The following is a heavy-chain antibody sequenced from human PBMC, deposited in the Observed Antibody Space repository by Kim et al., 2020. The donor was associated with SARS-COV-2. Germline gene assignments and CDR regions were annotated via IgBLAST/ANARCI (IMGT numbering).Heavy chain of an antibody. D-gene: IGHD3-10*01. Sequence: HPAHKSRVTISIDRSKNQFSRKLSSVTAADTAVYYCARGYGSGSPYGMDVWGQGTTVTVSS. J-gene: IGHJ6*02. V-gene: IGHV4-30-2*01. CDR3: ARGYGSGSPYGMDV.